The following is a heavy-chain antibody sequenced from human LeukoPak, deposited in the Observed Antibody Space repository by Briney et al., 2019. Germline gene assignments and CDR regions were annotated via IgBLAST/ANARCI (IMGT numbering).Heavy chain of an antibody. CDR1: GASISRYY. J-gene: IGHJ4*02. Sequence: NPSETLSLTCAVSGASISRYYWSWIRQPPGKGLEWTGYISYSGTTIYNPSLKSRVAISLETSKNQVSLNLSSVTAADSAVYFCARRAYCGDDCFPFDYWGQGILVTVSS. D-gene: IGHD2-21*02. CDR2: ISYSGTT. CDR3: ARRAYCGDDCFPFDY. V-gene: IGHV4-59*01.